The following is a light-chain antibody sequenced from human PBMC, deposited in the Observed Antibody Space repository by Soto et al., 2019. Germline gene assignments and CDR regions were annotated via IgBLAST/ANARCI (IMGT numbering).Light chain of an antibody. CDR3: QAWDSSTVV. Sequence: SYELTQPPSVSVSPGQTASITCSGDKLGDKYACWYQQKPGQSPVLVIYQDTKRPSGIPERFFGSNSGNTATLTISGTQAMDEADYCCQAWDSSTVVFGGGTKLTVL. CDR1: KLGDKY. V-gene: IGLV3-1*01. J-gene: IGLJ2*01. CDR2: QDT.